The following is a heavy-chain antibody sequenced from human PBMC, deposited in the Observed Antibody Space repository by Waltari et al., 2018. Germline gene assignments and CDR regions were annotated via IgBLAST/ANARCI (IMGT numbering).Heavy chain of an antibody. CDR2: INPNSGGT. CDR1: GYTFTGYY. J-gene: IGHJ5*02. CDR3: APSIAAAGGGAREGGFDP. V-gene: IGHV1-2*06. Sequence: QVQLVPSGAEVKKPGASVKVSCKASGYTFTGYYMHWVRQAPGQGLEWMGRINPNSGGTNYAQKFQGRVTMTRDTSISTAYMELSRLRSDDTAVYYCAPSIAAAGGGAREGGFDPWGQGTLVTVSS. D-gene: IGHD6-13*01.